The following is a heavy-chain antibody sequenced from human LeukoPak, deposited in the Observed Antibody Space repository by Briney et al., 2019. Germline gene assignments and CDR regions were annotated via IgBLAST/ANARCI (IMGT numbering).Heavy chain of an antibody. V-gene: IGHV3-33*06. D-gene: IGHD2-8*01. CDR3: AKDTSIGRYCTNGVCSPFDY. CDR1: GFTFSSYG. J-gene: IGHJ4*02. Sequence: PGRSLRLSCAASGFTFSSYGMHWVRQAPGKGLEWVAVIWYDGSNKYYADSVKGRFTISRDNSKNTLYLQMNSLRAEDTALYYCAKDTSIGRYCTNGVCSPFDYWGQGTLVTVSS. CDR2: IWYDGSNK.